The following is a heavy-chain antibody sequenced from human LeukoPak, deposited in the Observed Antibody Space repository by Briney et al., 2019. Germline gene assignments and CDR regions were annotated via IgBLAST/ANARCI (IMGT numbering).Heavy chain of an antibody. D-gene: IGHD1-26*01. V-gene: IGHV4-30-2*01. CDR1: GGPISSGGYS. CDR3: ARDRAGLGLLDF. CDR2: IFQSGSP. J-gene: IGHJ3*01. Sequence: PSETLSLTCAVSGGPISSGGYSWTWIRQPPGKGLEWIGYIFQSGSPSYNPSLRSRVTISVDTSRNHFSLELISVTAADTAMYYCARDRAGLGLLDFWGQGTMVTVS.